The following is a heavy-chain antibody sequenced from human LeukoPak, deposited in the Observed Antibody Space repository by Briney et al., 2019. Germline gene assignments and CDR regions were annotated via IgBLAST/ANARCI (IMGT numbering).Heavy chain of an antibody. CDR3: ARVVPAAMGVY. CDR2: ISGSGGST. D-gene: IGHD2-2*01. V-gene: IGHV3-23*01. CDR1: GFTFSSYA. J-gene: IGHJ4*02. Sequence: GGSLRLSCAASGFTFSSYAMSGVRQAPGKGLEWVSAISGSGGSTYYADSVKGRFAISRDNSKNTLYLQLNSLRAEDTAVYYCARVVPAAMGVYCGQRTLVTVSS.